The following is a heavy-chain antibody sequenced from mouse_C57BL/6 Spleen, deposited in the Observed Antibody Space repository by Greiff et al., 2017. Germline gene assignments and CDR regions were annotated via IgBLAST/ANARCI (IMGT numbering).Heavy chain of an antibody. D-gene: IGHD1-1*01. CDR1: GFTFSSYA. J-gene: IGHJ4*01. V-gene: IGHV5-4*01. Sequence: DVQLVESGGGLVKPGGSLKLSCAASGFTFSSYAMSWVRQTPEKRLEWVATISDGGSYTYYPDNVKGRFTISRDNAKNNLYLQMRHLKSEDTAMYYCARENYGSSYDYAMDYWGQGTSVTVSS. CDR2: ISDGGSYT. CDR3: ARENYGSSYDYAMDY.